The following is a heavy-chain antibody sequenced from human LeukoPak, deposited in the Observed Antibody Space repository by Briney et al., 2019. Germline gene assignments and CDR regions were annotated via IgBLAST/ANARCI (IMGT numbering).Heavy chain of an antibody. CDR2: ISYDGSNK. J-gene: IGHJ3*02. CDR3: ARGPIVVVPAAINAFDI. Sequence: GGSLRLSCAASGFTFSSYAMHWVRQAPGKGLEWVAVISYDGSNKYYADSVKGRFTISRDNSKNTLYLQMNSLRAEDTAVYYCARGPIVVVPAAINAFDIWGQGTMVTVSS. CDR1: GFTFSSYA. D-gene: IGHD2-2*01. V-gene: IGHV3-30-3*01.